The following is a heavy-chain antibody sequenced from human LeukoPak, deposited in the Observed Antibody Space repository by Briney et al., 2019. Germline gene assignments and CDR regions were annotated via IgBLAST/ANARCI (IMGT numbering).Heavy chain of an antibody. CDR2: IRTKAKSYTT. V-gene: IGHV3-72*01. J-gene: IGHJ6*02. CDR3: TRGNFWSGFYGMDV. Sequence: GGSLRLSCAASGFTFSDHYMDWVRQAPGKGLEWVSRIRTKAKSYTTEYAASVKGRFTISGDDSKNALYLQMNSLKTEDTAVYYCTRGNFWSGFYGMDVWGQGTTVIVSS. CDR1: GFTFSDHY. D-gene: IGHD3-3*01.